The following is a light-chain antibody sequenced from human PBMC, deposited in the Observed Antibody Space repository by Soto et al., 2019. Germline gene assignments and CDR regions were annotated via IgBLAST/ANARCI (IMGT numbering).Light chain of an antibody. Sequence: EIVLTQSPGTLSLSPAERATLSCRARQSVSNYLAWYQQKPGQAPRLLIYGASSRATGIPDRFSGSGSGTDFTLTISRLEPEDFAVYYCQQYGGSPQTFGQGTKVDIK. J-gene: IGKJ1*01. V-gene: IGKV3-20*01. CDR1: QSVSNY. CDR3: QQYGGSPQT. CDR2: GAS.